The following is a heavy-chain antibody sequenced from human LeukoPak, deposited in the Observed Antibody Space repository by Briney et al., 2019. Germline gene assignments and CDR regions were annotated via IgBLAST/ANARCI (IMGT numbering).Heavy chain of an antibody. D-gene: IGHD2-2*02. CDR2: ISAYNGNT. Sequence: AASVKVSCKASGYTFTTYGISWMRQAPGQGLEWMGWISAYNGNTNYAQKLQGRVTMTTDTSTSTAYMELRSLRSDDTAVYYCARGGGYCSSTSCYTGIIRGWFDPWGQGTLVAVSS. CDR1: GYTFTTYG. V-gene: IGHV1-18*01. CDR3: ARGGGYCSSTSCYTGIIRGWFDP. J-gene: IGHJ5*02.